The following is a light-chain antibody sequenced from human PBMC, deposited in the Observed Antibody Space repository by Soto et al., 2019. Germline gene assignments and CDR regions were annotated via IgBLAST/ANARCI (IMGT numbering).Light chain of an antibody. J-gene: IGKJ5*01. Sequence: IVLTQSPGTLSLSXGERATLSCRASPSVRSNDLAWYQQKPXKAPRVLXYDASSRATGIQDRLSGSGSGKDFTLIISRLEPEDFAVYYCNQYGSSPPSTFGQGTRLEIK. V-gene: IGKV3-20*01. CDR2: DAS. CDR1: PSVRSND. CDR3: NQYGSSPPST.